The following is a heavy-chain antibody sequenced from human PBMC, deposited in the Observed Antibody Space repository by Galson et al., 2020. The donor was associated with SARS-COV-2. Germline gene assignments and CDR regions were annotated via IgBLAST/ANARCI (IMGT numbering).Heavy chain of an antibody. CDR1: GYTLTELS. J-gene: IGHJ4*02. D-gene: IGHD2-2*01. CDR3: ATISPYCSSTSCRNFDY. Sequence: ASVKVSCKVSGYTLTELSMHWVRQAPGKGLEWMVGFDPEDGETIYAQKFQGRVTMTEDTSTDTAYMELSSLRSEDTAVYYCATISPYCSSTSCRNFDYWGQGTLVTVSS. V-gene: IGHV1-24*01. CDR2: FDPEDGET.